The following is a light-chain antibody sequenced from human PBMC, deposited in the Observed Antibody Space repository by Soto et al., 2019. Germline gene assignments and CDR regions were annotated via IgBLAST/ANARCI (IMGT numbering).Light chain of an antibody. CDR1: SSNIGHNY. Sequence: QSVLTQPPSVSASPGQKVTISCSGSSSNIGHNYLSWYQQLPGTAPKLLIYDSNKRPSGIPDRFSGSKSGTSATLGITGLQTGDEADYYCGTWDTTLSAGVFGGGTKVTVL. V-gene: IGLV1-51*01. CDR2: DSN. CDR3: GTWDTTLSAGV. J-gene: IGLJ2*01.